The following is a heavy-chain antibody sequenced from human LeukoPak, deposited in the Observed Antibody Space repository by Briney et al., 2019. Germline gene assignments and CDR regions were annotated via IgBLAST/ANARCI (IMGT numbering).Heavy chain of an antibody. CDR1: GGSISSHY. J-gene: IGHJ4*02. D-gene: IGHD2-15*01. V-gene: IGHV4-59*11. CDR3: ARNLGYCSGGSCYFWGGYFDY. Sequence: KPSETLSLTCTGSGGSISSHYWSWIRQPPGKGLEWIGDIYYSGSTNYNPSLKSRVIISLDTSKNQFSLKLSSVTAADTAVYYCARNLGYCSGGSCYFWGGYFDYWGQGTLVTVSS. CDR2: IYYSGST.